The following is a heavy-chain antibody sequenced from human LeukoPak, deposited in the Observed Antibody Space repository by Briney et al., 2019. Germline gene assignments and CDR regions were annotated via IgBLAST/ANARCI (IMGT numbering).Heavy chain of an antibody. CDR3: ARDDRDGYNSWGHAFDI. CDR2: IIPIFCPS. D-gene: IGHD5-24*01. J-gene: IGHJ3*02. V-gene: IGHV1-69*05. Sequence: SXKVSCKASGGTFISYAISWVREAPGQGLEWMGRIIPIFCPSNYPHKFQRSVPLTTDESPSTAYMEPSSLRSEDTAVYYCARDDRDGYNSWGHAFDIWGQGTMVTVSS. CDR1: GGTFISYA.